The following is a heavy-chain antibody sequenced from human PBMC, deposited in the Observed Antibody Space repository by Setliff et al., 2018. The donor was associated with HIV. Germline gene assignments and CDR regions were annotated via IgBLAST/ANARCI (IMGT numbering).Heavy chain of an antibody. Sequence: PGGSLRLSCAASGFAFSSYAMTWVRQAPGKGLEWVAVISGSGGDTYYADSGKGRFVISREKSKSTLYLQMTSLRAEDTAVSYCAKRTAAYTSGSWLHYWGQGTLVT. CDR1: GFAFSSYA. J-gene: IGHJ4*02. CDR2: ISGSGGDT. V-gene: IGHV3-23*01. CDR3: AKRTAAYTSGSWLHY. D-gene: IGHD3-10*01.